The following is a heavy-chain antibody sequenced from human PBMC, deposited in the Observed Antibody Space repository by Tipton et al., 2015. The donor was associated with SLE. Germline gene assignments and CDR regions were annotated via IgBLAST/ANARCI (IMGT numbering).Heavy chain of an antibody. CDR2: IYYTGDT. CDR3: AQAHLWGSYRYASDI. D-gene: IGHD3-16*02. CDR1: ADSIRRSY. J-gene: IGHJ3*02. Sequence: TLSLTCSVSADSIRRSYWSWIRQPPGKGLEWIGYIYYTGDTNYNPSLKSRVTISADTSKNQISLMLSSVTAADTAVYYCAQAHLWGSYRYASDIWGQGTMVTVSS. V-gene: IGHV4-59*12.